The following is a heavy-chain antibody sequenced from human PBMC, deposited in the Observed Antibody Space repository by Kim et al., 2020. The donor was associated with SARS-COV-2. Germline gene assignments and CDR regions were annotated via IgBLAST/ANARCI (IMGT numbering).Heavy chain of an antibody. V-gene: IGHV1-2*02. CDR2: INPNSGGT. D-gene: IGHD6-13*01. CDR3: ARYSSSWYAFDI. CDR1: GYTFTGYY. Sequence: ASVKVSCKASGYTFTGYYMHWVRQAPGQGLEWMGWINPNSGGTNYAQKFQGRVTMTRDTSISTAYMELSRLRSDDTAVYYCARYSSSWYAFDIWGQGTMVTVSS. J-gene: IGHJ3*02.